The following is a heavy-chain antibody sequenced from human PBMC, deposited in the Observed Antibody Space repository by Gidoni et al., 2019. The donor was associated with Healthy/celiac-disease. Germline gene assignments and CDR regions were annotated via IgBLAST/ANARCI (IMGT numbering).Heavy chain of an antibody. CDR2: INSDGSST. D-gene: IGHD6-13*01. V-gene: IGHV3-74*01. CDR3: ARKTYSIPYYYYGMDV. Sequence: EVQLVESGGGLVQPGGSLRLSCAASGFTFSSYWMHWVRQAPGKGLVWVSRINSDGSSTSYADSVKGRFTISRDNAKNTLYLQMNSLRAEDTAVYYCARKTYSIPYYYYGMDVWGQGTTVTVSS. CDR1: GFTFSSYW. J-gene: IGHJ6*02.